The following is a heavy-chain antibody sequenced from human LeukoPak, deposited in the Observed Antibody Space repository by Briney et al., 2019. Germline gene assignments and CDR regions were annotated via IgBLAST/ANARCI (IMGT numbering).Heavy chain of an antibody. CDR3: ARVGGYCTNGVELCRPPAENNWFDP. CDR2: IFPIFGTA. V-gene: IGHV1-69*01. J-gene: IGHJ5*02. D-gene: IGHD2-8*01. CDR1: GGTFSSYA. Sequence: SVRLSCKASGGTFSSYAISWVRQAPGQGLEWVVGIFPIFGTAYYPQKYQGRVTITADESTSTDYMELRSLKSEDTAVYYCARVGGYCTNGVELCRPPAENNWFDPWGQGTLVTVSS.